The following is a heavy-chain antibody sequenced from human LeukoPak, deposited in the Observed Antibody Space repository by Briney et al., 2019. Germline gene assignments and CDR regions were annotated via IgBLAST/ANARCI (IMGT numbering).Heavy chain of an antibody. D-gene: IGHD6-6*01. CDR1: GFTFSSYG. CDR3: AKERAAHFDY. CDR2: ISYDGSNK. Sequence: GGSLRLSRAASGFTFSSYGMHWVRQAPGKGLEWVAVISYDGSNKYYADSVKGRFTISRDNSKNTLYLQMNSLRAEDTAVYYCAKERAAHFDYWGQGTLVTVSS. V-gene: IGHV3-30*18. J-gene: IGHJ4*02.